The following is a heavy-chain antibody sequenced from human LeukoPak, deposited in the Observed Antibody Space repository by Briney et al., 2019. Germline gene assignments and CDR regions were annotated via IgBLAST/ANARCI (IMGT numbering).Heavy chain of an antibody. V-gene: IGHV3-23*01. CDR2: ISGSGGGK. CDR1: GITLSNYG. CDR3: AKRGVVVRVILVGFHKEATYFDS. J-gene: IGHJ4*02. Sequence: GGSLRLSCAVSGITLSNYGMRWVRQAPGKGLEWVAGISGSGGGKNYADSVKGRFTISRDNPKNTLYLQMHSLRSEDTAVYFCAKRGVVVRVILVGFHKEATYFDSWGQGALVTVSS. D-gene: IGHD3-10*01.